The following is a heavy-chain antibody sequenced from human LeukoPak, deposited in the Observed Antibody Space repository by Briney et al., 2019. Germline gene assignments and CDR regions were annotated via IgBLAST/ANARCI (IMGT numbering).Heavy chain of an antibody. CDR2: MNQDGSQR. CDR3: ARDRLPSNYRGLDP. V-gene: IGHV3-7*03. Sequence: TGGSLRLSCAASGFTFSNYYMSWVRQAPGKGLEWVANMNQDGSQRNYVDSVKGRFTISRDNAKNSLYLQMNSLRVEDTAVYFCARDRLPSNYRGLDPWGQGTPVIVSS. CDR1: GFTFSNYY. J-gene: IGHJ5*02. D-gene: IGHD4-11*01.